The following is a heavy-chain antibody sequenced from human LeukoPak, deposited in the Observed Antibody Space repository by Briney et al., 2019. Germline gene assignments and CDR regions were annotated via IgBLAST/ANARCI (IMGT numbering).Heavy chain of an antibody. CDR2: ISGSGGST. CDR1: GFTFSSYA. J-gene: IGHJ4*02. CDR3: AKKRTPPEAYYYDSSGYVGDFDY. D-gene: IGHD3-22*01. V-gene: IGHV3-23*01. Sequence: GGSLRLSCAASGFTFSSYAMSWVRQAPGKGLEWVSAISGSGGSTYYADSVKGRFTISRDNSKNTLYLQMNSLRAEDTAVYYCAKKRTPPEAYYYDSSGYVGDFDYWGQGTLVTVSS.